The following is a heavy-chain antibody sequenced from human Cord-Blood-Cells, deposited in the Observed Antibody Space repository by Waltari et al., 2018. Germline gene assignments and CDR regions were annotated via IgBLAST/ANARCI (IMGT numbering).Heavy chain of an antibody. CDR2: IKSKTDGGTT. D-gene: IGHD7-27*01. CDR1: GCTLSNAW. J-gene: IGHJ4*02. V-gene: IGHV3-15*01. CDR3: TTGRNWGWYFDY. Sequence: EVQLVESGGGLVKPGGSLRLSCAASGCTLSNAWMSWVCPAPGQGQGLEWVGRIKSKTDGGTTDYAAPVKGRFTISRDDSKNTLYLQMNSLKTEDTAVYYCTTGRNWGWYFDYWGQGTLVTVSS.